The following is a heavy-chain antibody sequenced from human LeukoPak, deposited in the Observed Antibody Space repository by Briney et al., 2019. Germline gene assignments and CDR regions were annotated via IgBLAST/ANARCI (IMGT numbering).Heavy chain of an antibody. CDR3: ARDTEWLLLSY. D-gene: IGHD3-22*01. CDR2: IYYSGST. V-gene: IGHV4-39*07. CDR1: GGSISSSSYY. J-gene: IGHJ4*02. Sequence: SETLSLTCTVSGGSISSSSYYWGWIRQPPGKGLEWIGSIYYSGSTYYNPSLKSRVTISVDTSKNQFSLKLSSVTAADTAVYYCARDTEWLLLSYWGQGTLVSVSS.